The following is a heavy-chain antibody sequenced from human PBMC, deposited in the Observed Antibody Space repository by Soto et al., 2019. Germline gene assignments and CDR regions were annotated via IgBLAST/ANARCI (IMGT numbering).Heavy chain of an antibody. CDR3: ARDLRNKSYSWSGYYTGGRYYYYYGMDV. D-gene: IGHD3-3*01. CDR2: IYTSGST. J-gene: IGHJ6*02. Sequence: PSETLSLTCTVSGGSISSYYWSWIRQPAGKGLEWIGRIYTSGSTNYNPSLKSRVTMSVDTSKNQFSLKLSSVTAADTAVYYCARDLRNKSYSWSGYYTGGRYYYYYGMDVWGQGTTVTVSS. V-gene: IGHV4-4*07. CDR1: GGSISSYY.